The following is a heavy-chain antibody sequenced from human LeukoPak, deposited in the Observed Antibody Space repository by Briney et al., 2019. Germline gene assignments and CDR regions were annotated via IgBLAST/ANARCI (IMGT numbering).Heavy chain of an antibody. CDR1: GGSISSSNW. CDR2: IYHSGST. D-gene: IGHD3-10*01. Sequence: SGTLSLTCAVSGGSISSSNWWSWVRQPPGKGLEWIGEIYHSGSTNYNPSLKSRVTISVDTSKNQFSLKLSSVTAADTAVYYCARVPLVWGSRRYFDYWGQGTLVTVSS. J-gene: IGHJ4*02. V-gene: IGHV4-4*02. CDR3: ARVPLVWGSRRYFDY.